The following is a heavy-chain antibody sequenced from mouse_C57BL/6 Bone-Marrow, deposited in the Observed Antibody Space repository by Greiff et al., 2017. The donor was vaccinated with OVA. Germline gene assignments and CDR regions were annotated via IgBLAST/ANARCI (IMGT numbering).Heavy chain of an antibody. CDR3: ARGYYGSRRFAY. Sequence: VQLQESGAELARPGASVKLSCKASGYTFTSYGISWVKQRTGQGLEWIGEIYPRRGNTYYNEKFKGKATLTADKSSSTAYMELRSLTSEDSAVYFCARGYYGSRRFAYWGQGTLVTVSA. D-gene: IGHD1-1*01. J-gene: IGHJ3*01. V-gene: IGHV1-81*01. CDR1: GYTFTSYG. CDR2: IYPRRGNT.